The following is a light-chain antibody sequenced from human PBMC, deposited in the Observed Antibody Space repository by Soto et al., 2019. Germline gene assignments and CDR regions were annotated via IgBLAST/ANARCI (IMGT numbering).Light chain of an antibody. CDR1: QSVSSKY. J-gene: IGKJ1*01. CDR2: GAS. CDR3: QQYGSSRT. V-gene: IGKV3-20*01. Sequence: EIVLTQSPGYLSLSPGERATLSCRASQSVSSKYLGWYQQKPGQAPRLLIYGASSRANGIPDRFSGSGCGTDFTLTISRLEPEDFAVYFCQQYGSSRTFGQGTKVDIK.